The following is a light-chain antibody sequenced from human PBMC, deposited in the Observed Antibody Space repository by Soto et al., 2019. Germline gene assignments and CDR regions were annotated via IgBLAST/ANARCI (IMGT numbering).Light chain of an antibody. J-gene: IGLJ3*02. CDR3: TAWDGSLDGRV. CDR2: RTD. Sequence: QSALTQPPSASGTPGQRVTISCSGSGSNIGTNTVNWYQQLPGTAPKLLIYRTDQRPAGIPDRFSGSKSGTSASLDISGLQSDDEADYYCTAWDGSLDGRVFGGGTKLT. V-gene: IGLV1-44*01. CDR1: GSNIGTNT.